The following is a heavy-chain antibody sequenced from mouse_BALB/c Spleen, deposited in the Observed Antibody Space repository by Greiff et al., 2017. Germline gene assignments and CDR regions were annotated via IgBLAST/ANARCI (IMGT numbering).Heavy chain of an antibody. J-gene: IGHJ4*01. V-gene: IGHV3-6*02. CDR3: ARVDYGSMDY. CDR2: ISYDGSN. CDR1: GYSITSGYY. Sequence: EVQLQESGPGLVKPSQSLSLTCSVTGYSITSGYYWNWIRQFPGNKLEWMGYISYDGSNNYNPSLKNRISITRDTSKNQFFLKLNSVTTEDTATCYCARVDYGSMDYWGQGTSVTVSS. D-gene: IGHD2-4*01.